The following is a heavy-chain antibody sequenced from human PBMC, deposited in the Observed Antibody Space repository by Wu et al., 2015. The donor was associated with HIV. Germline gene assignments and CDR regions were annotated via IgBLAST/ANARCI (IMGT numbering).Heavy chain of an antibody. CDR1: GGTFNNFA. J-gene: IGHJ4*02. CDR2: IIPLFGSA. V-gene: IGHV1-69*05. CDR3: ARVASSWYYFDY. D-gene: IGHD6-13*01. Sequence: QVQLVQSGAEVKKPGSSVKISCKASGGTFNNFAVSWVRQAPGQGLEWMGGIIPLFGSAEYAQNFQGRVTITTDESTNTAYMELTSLRSEDTAVYYCARVASSWYYFDYWGQGTLVAVSS.